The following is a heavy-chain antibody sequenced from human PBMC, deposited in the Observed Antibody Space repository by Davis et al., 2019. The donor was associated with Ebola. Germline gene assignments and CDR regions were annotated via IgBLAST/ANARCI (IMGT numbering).Heavy chain of an antibody. V-gene: IGHV3-30*14. J-gene: IGHJ4*02. CDR3: ARALVLDFWSGPGHFDY. CDR2: VSYDGSKT. D-gene: IGHD3-3*01. CDR1: GFTFSDYW. Sequence: GESLKISCAASGFTFSDYWMAWVRQAPGEGLEWVAVVSYDGSKTYYADSVQGRFTISRDNSKNTLYLQMTSLRTEDTAVYYCARALVLDFWSGPGHFDYWGQGTLVTVSS.